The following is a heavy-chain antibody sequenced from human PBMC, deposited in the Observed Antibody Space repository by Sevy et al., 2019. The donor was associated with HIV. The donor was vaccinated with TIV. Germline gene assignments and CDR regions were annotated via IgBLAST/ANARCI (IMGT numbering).Heavy chain of an antibody. CDR3: ARGGGYCRSTSCYTHWFDP. CDR2: ISYDGSNK. CDR1: GFTFSSYA. J-gene: IGHJ5*02. Sequence: GGSLRLSCAASGFTFSSYAMHWVRQAPGKGLEWVAVISYDGSNKYYADSVKGRFTISRDNSKNTLYLQMNSLRAEDTAVYYCARGGGYCRSTSCYTHWFDPWGQGTLVTVSS. V-gene: IGHV3-30*04. D-gene: IGHD2-2*02.